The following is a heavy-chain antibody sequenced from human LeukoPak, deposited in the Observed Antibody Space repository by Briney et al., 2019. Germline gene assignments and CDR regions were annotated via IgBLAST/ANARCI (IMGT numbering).Heavy chain of an antibody. D-gene: IGHD2-2*01. CDR2: IYHRGSS. CDR1: GYSISGGFY. CDR3: AREGNPAALDC. V-gene: IGHV4-38-2*02. Sequence: PSGTLWLTCTVSGYSISGGFYWGWIRQLPGRGLEWIGSIYHRGSSFYNPPLKSRVTISVDTSKNQFSLKLSSVTAADTAMFYCAREGNPAALDCWGQGTLVTVSS. J-gene: IGHJ4*02.